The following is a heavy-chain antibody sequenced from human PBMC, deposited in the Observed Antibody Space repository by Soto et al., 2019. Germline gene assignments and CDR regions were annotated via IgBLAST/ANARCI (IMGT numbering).Heavy chain of an antibody. CDR2: ISNSDYTT. Sequence: QVQLVESGGGLVKPGGSLRLSCVASGFTFSDYYMGWIRQAPGKGLEWVSYISNSDYTTYYADSVKGRFTISRDNAKNSLYLQLNGLRVEDTAVYYCASGKWSLDYWGQGTLVTAFS. V-gene: IGHV3-11*01. D-gene: IGHD2-15*01. CDR3: ASGKWSLDY. J-gene: IGHJ4*02. CDR1: GFTFSDYY.